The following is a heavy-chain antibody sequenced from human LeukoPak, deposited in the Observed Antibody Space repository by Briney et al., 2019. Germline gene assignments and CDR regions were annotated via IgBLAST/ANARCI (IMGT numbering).Heavy chain of an antibody. V-gene: IGHV4-39*07. CDR3: ARDMIVVVITPIDAFDI. D-gene: IGHD3-22*01. Sequence: SETLSLTCTVSGGSISSSNYYWGWIRQPPGKGLEWIGSIYYSGSTYYNPSLKSRVTISVDTSKNQFSLKLSSVTAADTAVYYCARDMIVVVITPIDAFDIWGQGTMVTVSS. CDR2: IYYSGST. J-gene: IGHJ3*02. CDR1: GGSISSSNYY.